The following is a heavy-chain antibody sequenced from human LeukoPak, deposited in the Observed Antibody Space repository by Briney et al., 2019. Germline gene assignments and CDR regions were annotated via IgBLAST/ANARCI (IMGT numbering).Heavy chain of an antibody. CDR1: GYSFTSYW. D-gene: IGHD6-19*01. CDR2: IYPGDSDT. J-gene: IGHJ4*02. V-gene: IGHV5-51*01. CDR3: ARIERQPQWLAYYFDY. Sequence: GESLKISCKGSGYSFTSYWIGWVRQMPGKGLEWMGIIYPGDSDTRYSPSFQGQVTISADKSISTAYLQWSSLKASDTAMYYCARIERQPQWLAYYFDYWGQGTLVTVSS.